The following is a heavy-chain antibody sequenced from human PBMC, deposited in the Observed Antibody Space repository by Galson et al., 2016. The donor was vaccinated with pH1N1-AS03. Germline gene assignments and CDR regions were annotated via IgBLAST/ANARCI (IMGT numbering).Heavy chain of an antibody. J-gene: IGHJ4*02. Sequence: SLRLSCAASGFTFGGYWMHWVRQGPGKGLEWVSHIHTDGSRTTYADSVKGRFTISRDNAKNTLYLQMSSLRAEDTAVYYCARVYYYGSAGSYSLDYWGQGTLVTVSP. CDR3: ARVYYYGSAGSYSLDY. V-gene: IGHV3-74*01. CDR2: IHTDGSRT. D-gene: IGHD3-10*01. CDR1: GFTFGGYW.